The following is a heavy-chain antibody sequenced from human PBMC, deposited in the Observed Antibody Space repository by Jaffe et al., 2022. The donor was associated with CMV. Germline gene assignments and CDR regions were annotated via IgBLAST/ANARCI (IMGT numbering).Heavy chain of an antibody. V-gene: IGHV1-8*01. J-gene: IGHJ5*02. D-gene: IGHD3-3*01. CDR1: GYIFTNFD. CDR3: ARVLREWLLIPPNWLDP. Sequence: QVQLVQSGAEVKKPGASVKVSCKASGYIFTNFDIHWVRQATGQGLEWVGWINPKSGNTGYAQKFQGRVIMTRNTSISTVYMELSSLRSEDTAIYFCARVLREWLLIPPNWLDPWGQGTLVTVSS. CDR2: INPKSGNT.